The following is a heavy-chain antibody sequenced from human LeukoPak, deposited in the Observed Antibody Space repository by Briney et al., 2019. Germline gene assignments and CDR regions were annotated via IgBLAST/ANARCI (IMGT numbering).Heavy chain of an antibody. Sequence: ASVKAPCKASGYTFTGYYMHWVRQAPGQGLEWMGWINPNSGGTNYAQKFQGRVTMTRDTSISTAYMELSRLRSDDTAVYYCARDLNIGSIFGEGNWFDPWGQGTLVTVSS. V-gene: IGHV1-2*02. J-gene: IGHJ5*02. CDR1: GYTFTGYY. CDR2: INPNSGGT. CDR3: ARDLNIGSIFGEGNWFDP. D-gene: IGHD3-3*01.